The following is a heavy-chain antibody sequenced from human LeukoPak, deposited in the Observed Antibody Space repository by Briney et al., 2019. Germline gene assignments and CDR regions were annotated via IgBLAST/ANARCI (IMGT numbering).Heavy chain of an antibody. CDR1: GFTFSSYW. J-gene: IGHJ3*02. V-gene: IGHV3-74*01. CDR3: ARWAAAGIGAFDI. D-gene: IGHD6-13*01. CDR2: INSDGSST. Sequence: QPGGSLRLSCAASGFTFSSYWMHWVRQAPGKGLVWVSRINSDGSSTSYADSVKGRFTISRDNAKNTLYLQMNSLRAEDTALYHCARWAAAGIGAFDIWGQGTMVTVSS.